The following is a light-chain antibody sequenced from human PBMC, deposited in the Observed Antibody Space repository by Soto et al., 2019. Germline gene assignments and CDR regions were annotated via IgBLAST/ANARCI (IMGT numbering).Light chain of an antibody. Sequence: DIPLTQSPSTLSASLAAGVSIXCRASQSINGWLARYQQKPGQAPNLLIYKASTLESGVPSRFSGSGSGTEFTLTISSLQPDDFATYYCQHYNSYSEAFGQGTKVDNK. CDR1: QSINGW. CDR2: KAS. J-gene: IGKJ1*01. V-gene: IGKV1-5*03. CDR3: QHYNSYSEA.